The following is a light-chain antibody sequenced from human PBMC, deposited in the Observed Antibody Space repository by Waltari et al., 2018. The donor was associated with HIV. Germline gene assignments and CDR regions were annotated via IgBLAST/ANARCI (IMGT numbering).Light chain of an antibody. Sequence: QSVLAQPPSASGTPGQRVTISCSGSTSNIGGNTVSWYQQLPGTAPKLLIYSNNQRPSGVPDRFPGSTSGTSDSLVISGLQSEDEADYYCAAWDDSLKGGAFGPGTKVTVL. CDR3: AAWDDSLKGGA. J-gene: IGLJ1*01. CDR2: SNN. CDR1: TSNIGGNT. V-gene: IGLV1-44*01.